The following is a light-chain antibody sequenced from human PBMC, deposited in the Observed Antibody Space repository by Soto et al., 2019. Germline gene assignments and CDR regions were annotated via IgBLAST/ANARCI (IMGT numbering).Light chain of an antibody. Sequence: QSALTQPASVSGSPGQSITISCTGTSSDVGSYNLVSWYQQYPGKAPKVMIYEVSKRPSGVSNRFSGSKSGNTAFLTISGLHAEDEADYYCCSYAGTSTLFGGGTKLTVL. V-gene: IGLV2-23*02. CDR1: SSDVGSYNL. J-gene: IGLJ2*01. CDR3: CSYAGTSTL. CDR2: EVS.